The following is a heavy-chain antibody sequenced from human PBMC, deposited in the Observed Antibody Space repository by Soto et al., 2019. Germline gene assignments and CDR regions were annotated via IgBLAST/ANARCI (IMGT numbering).Heavy chain of an antibody. D-gene: IGHD5-18*01. CDR1: GYTFTDYY. CDR3: ARGDTAMVPGYCYYGMDV. Sequence: ASVKVSCKASGYTFTDYYMHWVRQAPGQGLEWMGWINPNSGGTNYAQKFQGRVTMTRDTSISTAYMELSRLRSDDTAVYYCARGDTAMVPGYCYYGMDVWGQGTTVTVSS. CDR2: INPNSGGT. V-gene: IGHV1-2*02. J-gene: IGHJ6*02.